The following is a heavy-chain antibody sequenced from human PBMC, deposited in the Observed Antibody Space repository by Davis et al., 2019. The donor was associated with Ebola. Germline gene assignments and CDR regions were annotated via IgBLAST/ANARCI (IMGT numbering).Heavy chain of an antibody. Sequence: PGGSLRLSCAASGFTFSSYAMHWVRQATGKGLEWVSAIGSAGDTYYPGSVKGRFTISRENAKNSLYLQMNSLRAGDTAVYYCTKWGWGQGMDWGQGTLVTVSS. D-gene: IGHD3-16*01. CDR2: IGSAGDT. CDR3: TKWGWGQGMD. CDR1: GFTFSSYA. V-gene: IGHV3-13*01. J-gene: IGHJ4*02.